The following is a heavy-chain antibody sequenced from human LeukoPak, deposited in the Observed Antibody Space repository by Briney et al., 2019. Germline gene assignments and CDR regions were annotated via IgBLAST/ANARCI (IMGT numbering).Heavy chain of an antibody. CDR1: GGSFSGYY. J-gene: IGHJ4*02. D-gene: IGHD6-19*01. Sequence: SETLSLTCAVYGGSFSGYYWSWIRQPPGKGLEWIGEINHSGSTNYNPSLKSRVTISVDTSKNQFSLKLSSVTAADTAVYYCATGGAIAVAGTAVFDYCGQGTLVTVSS. V-gene: IGHV4-34*01. CDR2: INHSGST. CDR3: ATGGAIAVAGTAVFDY.